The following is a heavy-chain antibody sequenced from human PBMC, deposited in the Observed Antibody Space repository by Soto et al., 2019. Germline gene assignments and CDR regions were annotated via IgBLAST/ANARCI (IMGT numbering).Heavy chain of an antibody. D-gene: IGHD2-8*01. Sequence: SETPSLSCAVYGGSFSGYYWGWIRHPPGNGLEWIGEINHCXSTNYNPSIKSRVTISVDTSKNQFSMKLSSVTASDTAVYYCAMGCTNVVCYADYYGMDVGGQGTTVTVSS. V-gene: IGHV4-34*01. CDR3: AMGCTNVVCYADYYGMDV. J-gene: IGHJ6*02. CDR2: INHCXST. CDR1: GGSFSGYY.